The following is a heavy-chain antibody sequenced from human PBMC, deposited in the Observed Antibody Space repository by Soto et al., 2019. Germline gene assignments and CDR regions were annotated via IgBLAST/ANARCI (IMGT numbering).Heavy chain of an antibody. CDR1: GFTFSSYG. V-gene: IGHV3-33*01. Sequence: QVQLVESGGGVVQPGRSLRLSCAASGFTFSSYGMHWVRQPPGKGLEWVAVIWYDGSNKYYADSVKGRFTISRDNSKDTLYLQMNSLRAEDTAVYYCAGEKNAGYSCGWLSYWGQGTLVIVSS. CDR3: AGEKNAGYSCGWLSY. D-gene: IGHD6-19*01. CDR2: IWYDGSNK. J-gene: IGHJ4*02.